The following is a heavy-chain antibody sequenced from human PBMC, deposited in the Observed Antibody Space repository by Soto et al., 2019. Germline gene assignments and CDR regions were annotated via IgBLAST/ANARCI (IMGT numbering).Heavy chain of an antibody. D-gene: IGHD6-13*01. J-gene: IGHJ2*01. CDR3: AAGSGYSRGYFDL. CDR1: GFTFTSSA. CDR2: IVVGSGNT. Sequence: SVKVSCKASGFTFTSSAVQWVRQARGQRLEWIGWIVVGSGNTNYAQKFQERVTITRDMSTSTAYMELSSLRSEDTAVYYCAAGSGYSRGYFDLWGRGTLVTVSS. V-gene: IGHV1-58*01.